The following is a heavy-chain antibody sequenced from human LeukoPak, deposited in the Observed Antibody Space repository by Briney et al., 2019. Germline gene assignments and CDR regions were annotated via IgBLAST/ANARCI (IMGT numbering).Heavy chain of an antibody. V-gene: IGHV1-69*13. D-gene: IGHD7-27*01. CDR2: IIPIFGTA. CDR1: GGTFSSYA. Sequence: SVKVSCKASGGTFSSYAISWVRQAPGQGLEWMGGIIPIFGTANYAQKFQGRVTITADESTSTAYMELSSLRSEDTAVYYCATTKPNWGAFDYWGQGTLVTVSS. CDR3: ATTKPNWGAFDY. J-gene: IGHJ4*02.